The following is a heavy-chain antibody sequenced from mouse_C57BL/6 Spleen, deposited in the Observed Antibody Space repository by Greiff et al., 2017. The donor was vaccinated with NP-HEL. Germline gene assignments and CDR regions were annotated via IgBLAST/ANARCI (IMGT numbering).Heavy chain of an antibody. Sequence: DVHLVESGPGLVKPSQSLSLTCSVTGYSITSGYYWNWIRQFPGNKLEWMGYISYDGSNNYNPSLKNRISITRDTSKNQFFLKLNSVTTEDTATYYCARRGYDTMDYWGQGTSVTVSS. J-gene: IGHJ4*01. D-gene: IGHD2-2*01. CDR3: ARRGYDTMDY. CDR2: ISYDGSN. V-gene: IGHV3-6*01. CDR1: GYSITSGYY.